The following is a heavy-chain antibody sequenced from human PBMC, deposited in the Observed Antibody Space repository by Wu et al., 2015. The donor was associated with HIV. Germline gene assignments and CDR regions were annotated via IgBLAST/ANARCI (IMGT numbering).Heavy chain of an antibody. CDR1: GGTFSSYA. CDR3: ARGSGYSYGTANYFDY. J-gene: IGHJ4*02. CDR2: IIPTFGTA. V-gene: IGHV1-69*13. D-gene: IGHD5-18*01. Sequence: QVQLVQSGAEVKKPGSSVKVSCKASGGTFSSYAISWVRQAPGQGLEWMGRIIPTFGTANYAQKFQGRVTITADESTSTAYMGLSSLRSEDTAVYYCARGSGYSYGTANYFDYWGQGTLVTVVL.